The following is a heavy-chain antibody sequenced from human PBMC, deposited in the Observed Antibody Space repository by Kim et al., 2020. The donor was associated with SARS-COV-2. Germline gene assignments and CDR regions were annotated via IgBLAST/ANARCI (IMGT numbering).Heavy chain of an antibody. D-gene: IGHD2-8*01. CDR1: GFTSSGYN. CDR3: ATWGSMYFYFGY. J-gene: IGHJ4*02. CDR2: ISDSGGTK. Sequence: GGSLRLSCAASGFTSSGYNMNWVRQAPGKGLEWISYISDSGGTKYYADSVKGRFTISSDNAKNSLYLQMNNVRAEDTAVYYCATWGSMYFYFGYWGQGTL. V-gene: IGHV3-48*01.